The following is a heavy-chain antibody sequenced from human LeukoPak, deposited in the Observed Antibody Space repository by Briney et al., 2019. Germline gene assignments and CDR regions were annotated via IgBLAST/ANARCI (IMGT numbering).Heavy chain of an antibody. CDR2: INPSGAGT. CDR1: GYTFTDYY. D-gene: IGHD2-15*01. V-gene: IGHV1-46*01. Sequence: ASVKVSCKASGYTFTDYYMHWLRQAPGHGLQWMGIINPSGAGTSYAQKFQGRVTMTRDTSTSTVYMELSSLRSEDTAVYYCARGAPVVVPSDYGPGYFRLWGQGTLVTVSS. J-gene: IGHJ1*01. CDR3: ARGAPVVVPSDYGPGYFRL.